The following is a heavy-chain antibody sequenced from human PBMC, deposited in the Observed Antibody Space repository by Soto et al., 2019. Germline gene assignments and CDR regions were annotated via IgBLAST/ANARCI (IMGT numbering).Heavy chain of an antibody. CDR1: GFTFSSYS. J-gene: IGHJ5*02. CDR3: ARDLTNYDWFDP. CDR2: ISSSSSYI. Sequence: GGSMRLSCAASGFTFSSYSMNWVRQAPGKGLEWVSSISSSSSYIYYADSVKGRFTISRDNAKNSLYLQMNSLRAEDTAVYYCARDLTNYDWFDPWGQGTLVTVSS. V-gene: IGHV3-21*01. D-gene: IGHD1-7*01.